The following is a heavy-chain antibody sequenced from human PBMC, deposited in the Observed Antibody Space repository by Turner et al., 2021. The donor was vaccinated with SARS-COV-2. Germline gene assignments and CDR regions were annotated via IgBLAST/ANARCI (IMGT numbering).Heavy chain of an antibody. J-gene: IGHJ4*02. CDR1: GFTVSSNY. CDR3: ARVGSYGRRDVDY. Sequence: QLLDAGGVLIQPWGSLRLCCAVSGFTVSSNYMSWVRAAAGKGLEWGSVIYSGGSTYYADSVKGRFTISRDNPKNTLDLQMNSLRAEDTAVYYCARVGSYGRRDVDYWGQGTLVTVSS. V-gene: IGHV3-53*01. CDR2: IYSGGST. D-gene: IGHD5-18*01.